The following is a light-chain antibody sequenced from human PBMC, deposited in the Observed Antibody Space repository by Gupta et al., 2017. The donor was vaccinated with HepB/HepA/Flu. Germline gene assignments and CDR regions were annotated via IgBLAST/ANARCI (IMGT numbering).Light chain of an antibody. J-gene: IGKJ1*01. V-gene: IGKV1-39*01. CDR3: RQRDSTPRT. Sequence: IQMTQSPSSLSASVADRVTITCRASQSISSYLNWYQQKPGKAPKLLIYDASRANSGVPSRFNGSGSGRDFTLTISRLQPEDFATYYCRQRDSTPRTFGQGTKVEIK. CDR1: QSISSY. CDR2: DAS.